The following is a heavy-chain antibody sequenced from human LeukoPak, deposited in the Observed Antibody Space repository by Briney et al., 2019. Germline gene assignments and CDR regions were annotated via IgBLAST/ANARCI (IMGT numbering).Heavy chain of an antibody. J-gene: IGHJ6*02. CDR1: GFTFSSYA. Sequence: GGSLRLSCAASGFTFSSYAMSWVRQAPGKGLEWVSAISGSGGSTYYADSVKGRFTISRDNSKNTLYLQMNSLRAEDTAVYYCARHRTGILYGMDVWGQGTTVTVSS. CDR3: ARHRTGILYGMDV. CDR2: ISGSGGST. D-gene: IGHD3-3*02. V-gene: IGHV3-23*01.